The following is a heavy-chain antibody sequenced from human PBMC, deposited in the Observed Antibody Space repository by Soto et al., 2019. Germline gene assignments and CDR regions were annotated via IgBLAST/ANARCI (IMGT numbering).Heavy chain of an antibody. J-gene: IGHJ3*02. V-gene: IGHV1-18*01. CDR3: AIANSYYYDSSGYPNAFDI. CDR2: ISAYNGNT. D-gene: IGHD3-22*01. CDR1: GYTFTSYG. Sequence: QVQLVQSGAEVKKPGASVKVSCKASGYTFTSYGISWVRQAPGQGLEWMGWISAYNGNTNYAQKLQGRVTMTTDTSTSTAYVELRSLRSDDTAVYYCAIANSYYYDSSGYPNAFDIWGQGTMVTVSS.